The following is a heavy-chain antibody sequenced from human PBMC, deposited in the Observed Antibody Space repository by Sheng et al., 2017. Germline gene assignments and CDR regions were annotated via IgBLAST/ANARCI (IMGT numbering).Heavy chain of an antibody. CDR1: GYSISSGYY. D-gene: IGHD3-22*01. Sequence: QVQLQESGPGLVKPSETLSLTCTVSGYSISSGYYWGWIRQPPGKGLEWIGSIYHSGSTYYNPSLKSRVTISVDTSKNQFSLKLSSVTAADTAVYYCARVGWGYYDSSGYPLFDYWGQGTLVTVSS. J-gene: IGHJ4*02. CDR2: IYHSGST. CDR3: ARVGWGYYDSSGYPLFDY. V-gene: IGHV4-38-2*02.